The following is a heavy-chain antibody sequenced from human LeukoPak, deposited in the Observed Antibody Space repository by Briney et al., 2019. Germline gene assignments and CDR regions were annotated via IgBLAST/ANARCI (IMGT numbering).Heavy chain of an antibody. D-gene: IGHD1-26*01. CDR2: ISSSSSYI. J-gene: IGHJ4*02. CDR3: ARSQPELLADY. CDR1: GFTFSSYA. V-gene: IGHV3-21*01. Sequence: GGSLRLSCAASGFTFSSYAMSWVRQAPGKGLEWVSSISSSSSYIYYADSVKGRFTISRDNAKNSLYLQMNSLRAEDTAVYYCARSQPELLADYWGQGTLVTVSS.